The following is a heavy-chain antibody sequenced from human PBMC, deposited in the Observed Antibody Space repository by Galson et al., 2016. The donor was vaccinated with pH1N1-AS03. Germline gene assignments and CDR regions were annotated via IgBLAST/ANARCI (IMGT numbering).Heavy chain of an antibody. V-gene: IGHV5-51*01. J-gene: IGHJ5*01. D-gene: IGHD3-9*01. CDR3: ARRVSLTGREFDS. CDR1: AYIFGNYW. Sequence: QSGAEVKKPGESLKISCRASAYIFGNYWFAWVRQMPGKGLEWMGIMYPANSDIRYSPSFQGQVPISADTSINTVFLEWNSLRASDTAIYYCARRVSLTGREFDSWGRGTQVTVSS. CDR2: MYPANSDI.